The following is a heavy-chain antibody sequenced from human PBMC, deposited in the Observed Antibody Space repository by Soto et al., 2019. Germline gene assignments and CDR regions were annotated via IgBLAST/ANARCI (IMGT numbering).Heavy chain of an antibody. CDR1: GYSISSGYY. D-gene: IGHD1-26*01. CDR3: ARDLGERRDNWFDP. J-gene: IGHJ5*02. V-gene: IGHV4-38-2*02. CDR2: IYHSGST. Sequence: SETLSLTCAVSGYSISSGYYWGWIRQPPGKGLEWIGSIYHSGSTYYNPSLKSRVTISVDTSKNQFSLKLSSVSAADTAVYHCARDLGERRDNWFDPWGQGTLVTVSS.